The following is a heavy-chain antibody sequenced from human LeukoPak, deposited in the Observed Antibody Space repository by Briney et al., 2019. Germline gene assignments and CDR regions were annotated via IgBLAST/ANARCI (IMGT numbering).Heavy chain of an antibody. CDR1: GYSFADYY. V-gene: IGHV1-2*02. CDR3: ARGGHYYGSGSYYWFDP. CDR2: IKPNSGDT. Sequence: ASVKVSCKASGYSFADYYMHWVRQAPGQGLEWMGWIKPNSGDTRSAQKFQGRVTMTRDTSISTAYMELSRLRSDDTAVYYCARGGHYYGSGSYYWFDPWGQGTLVTVSS. J-gene: IGHJ5*02. D-gene: IGHD3-10*01.